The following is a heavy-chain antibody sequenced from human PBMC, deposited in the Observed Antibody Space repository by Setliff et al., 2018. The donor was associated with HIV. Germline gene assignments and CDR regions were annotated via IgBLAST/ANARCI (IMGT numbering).Heavy chain of an antibody. D-gene: IGHD3-22*01. CDR3: ATRSYYYDTSGFSSRGAFDI. CDR2: FDPEDGET. J-gene: IGHJ3*02. V-gene: IGHV1-24*01. CDR1: GYTLTELS. Sequence: ASVKVSCKASGYTLTELSRHWVRQAPGKGLEWMGGFDPEDGETMHVEKFQGRVTMSEDTSTDTAYMELSGLTSEDTAVYYCATRSYYYDTSGFSSRGAFDIWGQGTMVTVSS.